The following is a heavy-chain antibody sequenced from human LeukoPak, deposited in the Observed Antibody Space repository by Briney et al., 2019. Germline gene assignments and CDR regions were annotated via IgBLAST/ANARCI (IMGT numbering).Heavy chain of an antibody. Sequence: GGSLRLSCAASGFTFSSYGMHWVRQAPGKGPEWVCYIDYGGSVTHYADSVKGRFTISRDNAENSLYLQMNSLRVEDTAVYYCTRDLEYWSQGVQVTVSS. CDR1: GFTFSSYG. CDR3: TRDLEY. V-gene: IGHV3-48*01. J-gene: IGHJ4*02. CDR2: IDYGGSVT.